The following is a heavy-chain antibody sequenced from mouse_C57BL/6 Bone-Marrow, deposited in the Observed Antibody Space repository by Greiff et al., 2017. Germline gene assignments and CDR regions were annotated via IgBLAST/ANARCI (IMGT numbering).Heavy chain of an antibody. CDR1: GYTFTDYY. V-gene: IGHV1-26*01. CDR2: INPNNGGT. CDR3: AIYDYDGDYYAMDY. D-gene: IGHD2-4*01. Sequence: EVQLQQSGPELVKPGASVKISCKASGYTFTDYYMNWVKQSHGKSLEWIGDINPNNGGTSYNQKFKGKATLTVDKSSSTAYMELRSLTSEDSAVYYCAIYDYDGDYYAMDYWGQGTSVTVSS. J-gene: IGHJ4*01.